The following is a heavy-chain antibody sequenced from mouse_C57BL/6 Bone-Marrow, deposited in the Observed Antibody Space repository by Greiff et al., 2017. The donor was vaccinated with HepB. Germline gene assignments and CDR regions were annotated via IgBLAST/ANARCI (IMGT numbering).Heavy chain of an antibody. D-gene: IGHD1-1*01. J-gene: IGHJ2*01. V-gene: IGHV1-15*01. Sequence: VQLQQSGAELVRPGASVTLSCKASGYTFTDYEMHWVKQTPVHGLEWIGAIDPETGGTAYNQKFKGKAILTADKSSSTAYMELRSLTSEDSAVYYCTRKGVAVGAPRWYYFDYWGQGTTLTVSS. CDR1: GYTFTDYE. CDR3: TRKGVAVGAPRWYYFDY. CDR2: IDPETGGT.